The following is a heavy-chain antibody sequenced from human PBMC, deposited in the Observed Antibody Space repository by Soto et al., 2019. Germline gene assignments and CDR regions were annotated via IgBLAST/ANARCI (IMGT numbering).Heavy chain of an antibody. CDR1: GFTFSSYA. D-gene: IGHD2-2*01. Sequence: EVQLLESGGGLVQPGGSLRLSCAASGFTFSSYAMSWVRQAPGKGLEWVSAISGSGGSTYYADSVKGRFTISRDNSKNTLYLQMNSLRAEDTAVYYCAKDRYCSSTSCYGGDYWGQGTLVTVSS. CDR3: AKDRYCSSTSCYGGDY. J-gene: IGHJ4*02. V-gene: IGHV3-23*01. CDR2: ISGSGGST.